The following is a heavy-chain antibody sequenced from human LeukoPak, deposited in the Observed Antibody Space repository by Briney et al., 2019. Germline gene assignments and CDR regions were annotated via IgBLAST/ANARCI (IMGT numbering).Heavy chain of an antibody. J-gene: IGHJ3*02. CDR3: ARVGVVPAAIPDGFDI. D-gene: IGHD2-2*01. V-gene: IGHV3-53*01. CDR2: IYSVGGT. Sequence: GGSVTLSCAASGFNVRRNYMSWVGQAPRRELEGVSCIYSVGGTYYPDSVKGRFTTSRDNSKKTLYLQMQSLTAEDTVVYYCARVGVVPAAIPDGFDIWGQGTMVTVSS. CDR1: GFNVRRNY.